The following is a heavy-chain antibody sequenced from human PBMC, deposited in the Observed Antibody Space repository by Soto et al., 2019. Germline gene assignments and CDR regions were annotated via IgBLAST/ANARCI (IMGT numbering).Heavy chain of an antibody. CDR2: IYYSGST. CDR1: GFTFSSYA. J-gene: IGHJ4*02. V-gene: IGHV4-59*01. D-gene: IGHD6-19*01. CDR3: ARAWQYSSGFFDY. Sequence: PVGSLRLSCAASGFTFSSYAMNWVRQAPGKGLEWIGYIYYSGSTNYNPSLKSRVTISVDTSKNQFSLKLSSVTAADTAVYYCARAWQYSSGFFDYWGQGTLVTVSS.